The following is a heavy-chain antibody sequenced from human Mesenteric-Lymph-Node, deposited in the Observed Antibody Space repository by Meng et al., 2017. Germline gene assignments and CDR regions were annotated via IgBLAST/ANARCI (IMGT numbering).Heavy chain of an antibody. CDR1: GGSISSYY. V-gene: IGHV4-59*08. D-gene: IGHD3-10*01. CDR2: IYYSGST. Sequence: QLQLPESGPGLVKLSETLSLTCTVSGGSISSYYWSWIRQPPGKGLEWIGHIYYSGSTNYNPSLKSRVTISVDTSKNQFSLKLSSVTATDTAVYYCARQSGYFDYWGQGTLVTVSS. J-gene: IGHJ4*02. CDR3: ARQSGYFDY.